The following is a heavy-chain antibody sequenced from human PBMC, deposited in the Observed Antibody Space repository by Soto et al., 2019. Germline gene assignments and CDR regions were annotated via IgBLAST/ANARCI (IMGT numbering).Heavy chain of an antibody. CDR3: ARGFGIAVAGTAHWFDP. J-gene: IGHJ5*02. Sequence: PSETLSLTCTVSGGSISSYYWTWIRQPPGKGLEWIGFMYNSGSTHYNPSLKSRVTISVDTSKNQFSLKLSSVTAADTAVYYCARGFGIAVAGTAHWFDPWGQGTLVTVSS. CDR2: MYNSGST. CDR1: GGSISSYY. D-gene: IGHD6-19*01. V-gene: IGHV4-59*12.